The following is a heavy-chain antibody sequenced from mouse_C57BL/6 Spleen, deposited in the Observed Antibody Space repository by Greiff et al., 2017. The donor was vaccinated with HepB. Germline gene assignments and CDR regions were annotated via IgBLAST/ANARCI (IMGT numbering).Heavy chain of an antibody. J-gene: IGHJ4*01. V-gene: IGHV1-15*01. CDR1: GYTFTDYE. D-gene: IGHD1-1*01. CDR3: TCTVLYVSSPDAMDY. Sequence: VQLQQSGAELVRPGASVTLSCKASGYTFTDYEMHWVKQTPVHGLEWIGAIDPETGGTAYNQKFKGKAILTEDKSYSTAYMELRSLTSEDSAVYYCTCTVLYVSSPDAMDYLGQGTSVTVSS. CDR2: IDPETGGT.